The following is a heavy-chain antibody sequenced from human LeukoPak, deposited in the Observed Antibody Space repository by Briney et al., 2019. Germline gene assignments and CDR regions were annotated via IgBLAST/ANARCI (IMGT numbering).Heavy chain of an antibody. Sequence: PGGSLRLSCTASGFNFSEYAMTWVRQAPGKGLEWVGVIRSKTYGGATEYAASVRGRFTISKDDSKSIAYLQMSSLKTEDTAVYYCTRLPPKDYNSDWYYWGQGTLVTVSS. CDR2: IRSKTYGGAT. D-gene: IGHD3-22*01. J-gene: IGHJ4*02. CDR1: GFNFSEYA. CDR3: TRLPPKDYNSDWYY. V-gene: IGHV3-49*04.